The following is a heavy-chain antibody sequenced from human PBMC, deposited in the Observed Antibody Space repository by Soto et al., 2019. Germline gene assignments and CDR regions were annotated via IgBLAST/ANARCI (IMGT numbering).Heavy chain of an antibody. CDR1: GFTFGSHA. D-gene: IGHD3-22*01. J-gene: IGHJ4*02. Sequence: GGSLRLSCAAAGFTFGSHAMNWVRQAPGKGLEWVAVISFDGSNRYYADSQRGRLTISRDNSRNTLYLQMDNLRPDDTAIYYCARAHGPYYDSSYYGLARNYFDYWGQGTLVTVSS. CDR3: ARAHGPYYDSSYYGLARNYFDY. V-gene: IGHV3-30*03. CDR2: ISFDGSNR.